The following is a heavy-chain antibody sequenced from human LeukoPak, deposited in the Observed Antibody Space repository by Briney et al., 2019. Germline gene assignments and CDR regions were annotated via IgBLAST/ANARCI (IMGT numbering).Heavy chain of an antibody. CDR3: GRGVYSSSWSDY. D-gene: IGHD6-13*01. CDR2: ISSSSSYI. J-gene: IGHJ4*02. V-gene: IGHV3-21*01. CDR1: GFTFSSYS. Sequence: GGSLRLSCAASGFTFSSYSMNWVRQAPGKGLEWVSSISSSSSYIYYAASVKGRFTISRDNDKNSLYLQMNSQRAEDTGVYYCGRGVYSSSWSDYWGQGTLVTVSS.